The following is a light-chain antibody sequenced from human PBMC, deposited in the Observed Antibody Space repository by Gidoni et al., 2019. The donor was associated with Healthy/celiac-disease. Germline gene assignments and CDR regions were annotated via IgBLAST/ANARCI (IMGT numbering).Light chain of an antibody. CDR3: QQYDNLPWT. J-gene: IGKJ1*01. V-gene: IGKV1-33*01. CDR1: QDISNY. Sequence: DIQMTQSPSSLSASVGDRVTITCQASQDISNYLNWYQQKPGKAPKLLIYDASNLETGVPSRFSGSGSGTDFTFTNSSLQPEDIATYYCQQYDNLPWTFGQGTKVEIK. CDR2: DAS.